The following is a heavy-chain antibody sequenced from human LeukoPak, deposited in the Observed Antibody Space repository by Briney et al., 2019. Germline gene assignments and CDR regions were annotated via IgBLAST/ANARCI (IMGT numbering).Heavy chain of an antibody. J-gene: IGHJ4*02. CDR2: INPNSGGT. V-gene: IGHV1-2*06. CDR3: ARNSWELPDY. CDR1: LYTFTGYY. D-gene: IGHD1-26*01. Sequence: ASVKVSCMACLYTFTGYYMHWVRQAPGQGLEWMGRINPNSGGTNYAQKFQGRVTMTRDTSISTAYMELSRLRSDDTAVYYCARNSWELPDYWGQGTLVTVSS.